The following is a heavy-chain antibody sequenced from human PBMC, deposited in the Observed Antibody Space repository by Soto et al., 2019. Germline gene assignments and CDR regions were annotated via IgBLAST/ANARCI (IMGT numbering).Heavy chain of an antibody. CDR3: AKDREDTAMTFDY. CDR2: ISNDGNTK. D-gene: IGHD5-18*01. J-gene: IGHJ4*02. V-gene: IGHV3-30*18. Sequence: QVQLVESGGGVVQPGKSLRLSCAVSGFIFRSHGMHWVRQAPGKGLEWLAVISNDGNTKYYADSVKGRFTLSRDNSKDTLDLQMTTLRPEDTAVYYFAKDREDTAMTFDYWGQGTLVIVSS. CDR1: GFIFRSHG.